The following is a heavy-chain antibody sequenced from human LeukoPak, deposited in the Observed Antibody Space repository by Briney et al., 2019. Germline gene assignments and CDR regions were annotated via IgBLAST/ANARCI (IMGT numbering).Heavy chain of an antibody. CDR1: GFPFTGYY. CDR2: ITPNSGGT. J-gene: IGHJ3*02. CDR3: ARIAADYYDMSGSKQGAFDI. V-gene: IGHV1-2*02. Sequence: GASVKVSCKASGFPFTGYYLHWVRQAPGQGLEWMGWITPNSGGTNYAQKFQGRVTLTRDTSISTVYMELNSLRSDDTAVYYCARIAADYYDMSGSKQGAFDIWGQGTLVTISS. D-gene: IGHD3-22*01.